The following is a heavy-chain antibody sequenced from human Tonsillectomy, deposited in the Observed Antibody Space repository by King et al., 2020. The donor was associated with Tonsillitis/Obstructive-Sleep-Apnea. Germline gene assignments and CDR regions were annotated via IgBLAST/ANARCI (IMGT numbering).Heavy chain of an antibody. Sequence: QLQESGPGLVKPSETLSLTCTVSGCSISSSSYYWGWIRQPPGKGLEWIGSIYYIGSTYYNPSLKSRVTISVATSKNQFSLKLSSVTAADTAVYYCAKLPPRAPWGQGTLVTVSS. CDR2: IYYIGST. J-gene: IGHJ5*02. D-gene: IGHD2-21*01. CDR3: AKLPPRAP. CDR1: GCSISSSSYY. V-gene: IGHV4-39*01.